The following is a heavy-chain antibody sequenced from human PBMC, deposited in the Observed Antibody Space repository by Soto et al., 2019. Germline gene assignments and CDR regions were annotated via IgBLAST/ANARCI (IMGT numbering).Heavy chain of an antibody. V-gene: IGHV3-66*01. CDR3: ARDRILGYYYYGMDV. D-gene: IGHD2-8*02. CDR2: IYSGGST. J-gene: IGHJ6*02. CDR1: GFTVSSNY. Sequence: EVQLVESGGGLVQPGGSLRLSCAASGFTVSSNYMSWVRQAPGKWLEWVSVIYSGGSTYYADSVKGRFTISRDNSKNTLYLQMNSLRAEDTAVYYCARDRILGYYYYGMDVWGQGTTVTVSS.